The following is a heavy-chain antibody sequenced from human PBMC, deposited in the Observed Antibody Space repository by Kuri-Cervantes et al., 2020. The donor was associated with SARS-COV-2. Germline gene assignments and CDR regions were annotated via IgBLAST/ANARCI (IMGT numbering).Heavy chain of an antibody. CDR2: ISGTGGST. CDR1: GFSFNNYA. D-gene: IGHD3-22*01. CDR3: AKDKGSPRGWGTMIKGYFDY. V-gene: IGHV3-23*01. Sequence: GGSLRLSCAASGFSFNNYAMNWVRQAPGKGLEWVSTISGTGGSTYYADSVKGRFTISRDKSGNTLYLQMSSPRAEDTAIYYCAKDKGSPRGWGTMIKGYFDYWGQGTLVTVSS. J-gene: IGHJ4*02.